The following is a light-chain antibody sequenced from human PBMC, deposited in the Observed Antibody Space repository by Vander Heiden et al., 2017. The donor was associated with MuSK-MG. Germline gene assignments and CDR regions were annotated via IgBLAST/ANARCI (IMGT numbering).Light chain of an antibody. Sequence: QSALTQPASVSGSPGQSITISCTGTSGDVVDYNYVSWYQQHPGKAPKLLIYEVSNRPSGVSHRFSGSKSGNTASLTISGLQAEDESDYYCSSYTTSSTLLVFGGGTKLTVL. J-gene: IGLJ2*01. CDR2: EVS. CDR1: SGDVVDYNY. CDR3: SSYTTSSTLLV. V-gene: IGLV2-14*01.